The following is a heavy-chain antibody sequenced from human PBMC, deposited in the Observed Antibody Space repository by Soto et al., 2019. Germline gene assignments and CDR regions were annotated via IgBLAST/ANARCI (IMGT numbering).Heavy chain of an antibody. J-gene: IGHJ6*03. D-gene: IGHD1-7*01. CDR1: GFTFSSYC. Sequence: EVQLVESGGGLVQPGGSLRLSCEASGFTFSSYCMTWVRQAPGKGLEWVAHIKQDGSERYYVDSVKGRFTISRDNARSSRYLQMNGLGAEDTAVYYCGRGPSTRDIWSYGVGGRYYYYYMDVWGKGTTVTVSS. CDR2: IKQDGSER. V-gene: IGHV3-7*04. CDR3: GRGPSTRDIWSYGVGGRYYYYYMDV.